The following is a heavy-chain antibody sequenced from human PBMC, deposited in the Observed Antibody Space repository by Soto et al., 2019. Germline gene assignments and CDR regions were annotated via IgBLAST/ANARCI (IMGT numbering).Heavy chain of an antibody. CDR1: GYTFTGYY. CDR2: INPNSGGT. D-gene: IGHD5-18*01. J-gene: IGHJ6*02. Sequence: ASLKVSCKASGYTFTGYYMHWVRQAPGQGLEWMGWINPNSGGTNYAQKFQGRVTMTRDTYISTAYMDLSRLRSDDTAVYYCASSGYSYGYGYYYSYGMDVWGQGTTVTVSS. V-gene: IGHV1-2*02. CDR3: ASSGYSYGYGYYYSYGMDV.